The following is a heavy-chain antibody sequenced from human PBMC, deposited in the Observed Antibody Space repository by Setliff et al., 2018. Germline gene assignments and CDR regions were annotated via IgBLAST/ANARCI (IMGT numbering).Heavy chain of an antibody. CDR1: GFTFTDYG. Sequence: ASVKVSCKSSGFTFTDYGITWVRQVPGQGLEWMGWINNYNFNTQYAQKFQGRVTVTTDTSTTTAYMEPRSLRADDTAVYYCARINFYVSSGYYYAPDYWGQGTLVTVSS. J-gene: IGHJ4*02. V-gene: IGHV1-18*01. CDR3: ARINFYVSSGYYYAPDY. CDR2: INNYNFNT. D-gene: IGHD3-22*01.